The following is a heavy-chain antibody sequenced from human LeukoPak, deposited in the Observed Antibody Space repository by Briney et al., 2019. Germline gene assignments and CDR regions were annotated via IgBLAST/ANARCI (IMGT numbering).Heavy chain of an antibody. J-gene: IGHJ4*02. V-gene: IGHV1-2*02. CDR1: GYTFSGYY. D-gene: IGHD3-9*01. Sequence: ASVKVSCKASGYTFSGYYIHWVRQAPGQGLEWMGWINPNTGGTNFAQNFQGRVTMTTVTSISTAYMELSRLRSDDTAVYYCARVVVFLTGHDTALDYWGQGTLVTVSS. CDR3: ARVVVFLTGHDTALDY. CDR2: INPNTGGT.